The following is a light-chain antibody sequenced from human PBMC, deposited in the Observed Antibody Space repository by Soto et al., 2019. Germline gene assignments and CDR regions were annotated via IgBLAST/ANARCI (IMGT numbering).Light chain of an antibody. V-gene: IGLV1-44*01. CDR2: NNH. Sequence: QSVLTQSPSASGTPGQRVTISCSGSSSNIGSNPVHWYQQLPGSAPKLLILNNHQRPAGVPDRFSASKSGTSASLAIGGLQSEDEADYYCASWDDSLSGVLFGGGTKLTVL. CDR1: SSNIGSNP. J-gene: IGLJ2*01. CDR3: ASWDDSLSGVL.